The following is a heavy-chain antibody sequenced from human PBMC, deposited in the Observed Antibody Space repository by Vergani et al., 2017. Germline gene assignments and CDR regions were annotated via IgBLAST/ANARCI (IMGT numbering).Heavy chain of an antibody. J-gene: IGHJ4*02. CDR3: ARGDCGILTGYRY. Sequence: QVQVVQSGAEVKKSGASVKVSCKTSGYTFCNYYMHWVRQAPGQGLEWMGIINPSGGHTNYAQKFQGRVTMTRDTSTSTVYMELSSLRSEDTAIYYCARGDCGILTGYRYWGQGTLVTVSA. CDR1: GYTFCNYY. V-gene: IGHV1-46*03. D-gene: IGHD3-9*01. CDR2: INPSGGHT.